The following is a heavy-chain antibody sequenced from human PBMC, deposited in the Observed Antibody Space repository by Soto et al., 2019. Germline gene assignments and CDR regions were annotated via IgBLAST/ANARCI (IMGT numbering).Heavy chain of an antibody. CDR3: GREANGGPGHYYSVWDF. J-gene: IGHJ6*02. CDR1: GYTFTSYG. V-gene: IGHV1-18*01. Sequence: GASVKVSCEACGYTFTSYGISCVRPAPGQGLEWMGWISAYNGNTNYAQKLQGRVTMTTDTSTSTAYMELRSLRSDDTAVYYCGREANGGPGHYYSVWDFWGQGTPVTVSS. CDR2: ISAYNGNT. D-gene: IGHD6-25*01.